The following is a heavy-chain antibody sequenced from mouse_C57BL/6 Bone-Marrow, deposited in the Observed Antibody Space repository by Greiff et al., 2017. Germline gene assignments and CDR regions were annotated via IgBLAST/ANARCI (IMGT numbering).Heavy chain of an antibody. CDR3: ATYYSNYVFYFDY. V-gene: IGHV1-82*01. Sequence: QVQLKESGPELVKPGASVKISCTASGYAFSSSWMNWVKQRPGKGLEWIGRIYPGDGDTNYNGKFKGKATLTADKSSSTAYMQLSSLTSEDSAVYFCATYYSNYVFYFDYWGQGTTLTVSS. D-gene: IGHD2-5*01. CDR2: IYPGDGDT. CDR1: GYAFSSSW. J-gene: IGHJ2*01.